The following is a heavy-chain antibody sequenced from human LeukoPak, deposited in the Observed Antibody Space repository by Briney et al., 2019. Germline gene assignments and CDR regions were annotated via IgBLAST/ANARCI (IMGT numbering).Heavy chain of an antibody. CDR3: ARDRRNYDILTGPDY. D-gene: IGHD3-9*01. V-gene: IGHV1-18*01. CDR1: GYTFTSYG. CDR2: ISAYNGNT. Sequence: ASVKVSCKASGYTFTSYGISWVRQAPGQGLEWMGWISAYNGNTNYAQKLQGRVTMITDTSTSTAYMELRSLRSDDTAVYYCARDRRNYDILTGPDYWGQGTLVTVSS. J-gene: IGHJ4*02.